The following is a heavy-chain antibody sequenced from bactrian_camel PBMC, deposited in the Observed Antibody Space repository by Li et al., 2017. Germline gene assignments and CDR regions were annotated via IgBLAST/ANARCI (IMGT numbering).Heavy chain of an antibody. J-gene: IGHJ6*01. CDR2: IDSDGLA. CDR1: GYTYSSYC. V-gene: IGHV3S53*01. Sequence: HVQLVESGGGSVQAGGSLRLSCAASGYTYSSYCMGWFCQAPGKEREGVAVIDSDGLAKYADSVKGRFTISQDNAKNTLYLQMNSLKVEDTGMYYCVADQFCPRKIRDHGLGALPLTFRYWGQGTQVTVS. CDR3: VADQFCPRKIRDHGLGALPLTFRY. D-gene: IGHD5*01.